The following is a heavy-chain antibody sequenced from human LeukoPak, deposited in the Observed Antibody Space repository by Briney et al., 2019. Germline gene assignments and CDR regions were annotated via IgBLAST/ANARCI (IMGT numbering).Heavy chain of an antibody. D-gene: IGHD2-21*02. CDR2: INSDGSRT. CDR1: GFTFSSYW. CDR3: AREGRCGGDCYYDY. Sequence: GGSLRLSCAASGFTFSSYWMHWVRQAPGKGLMWVSRINSDGSRTTYADSVRGRFTIPRDNAKSTLYLQMNSLRAEDTAVYYCAREGRCGGDCYYDYWGQGTLVTVSS. J-gene: IGHJ4*02. V-gene: IGHV3-74*01.